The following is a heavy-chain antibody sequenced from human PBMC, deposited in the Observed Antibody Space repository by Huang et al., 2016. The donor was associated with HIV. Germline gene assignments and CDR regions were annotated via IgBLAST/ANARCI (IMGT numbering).Heavy chain of an antibody. CDR3: ATTDASLGTSFDH. CDR2: VYPGTAHT. J-gene: IGHJ4*02. CDR1: GYIFSNYW. D-gene: IGHD1-1*01. V-gene: IGHV5-51*03. Sequence: EVQLEQSGAEVKKPGGSLKISCKASGYIFSNYWIGWVRQMPGKGLEWMGFVYPGTAHTRYGPSFYGRVTAAVDKSIATAYLQWSSLRPSDTARYYCATTDASLGTSFDHWGRGTMLTVSS.